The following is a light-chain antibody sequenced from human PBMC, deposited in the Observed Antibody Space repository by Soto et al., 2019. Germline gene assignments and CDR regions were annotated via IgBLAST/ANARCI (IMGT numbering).Light chain of an antibody. Sequence: QAVVTQEPSLTVSPGGTVTLTCASSTGAVTSGYYPNWFQQKPGQAPRSLIYSTSNEHSWTPARFSGSLLGGKAALTLSGVQPEDEAEYYCLLYYGGAHLWVFGGGTKVTVL. V-gene: IGLV7-43*01. CDR3: LLYYGGAHLWV. J-gene: IGLJ3*02. CDR1: TGAVTSGYY. CDR2: STS.